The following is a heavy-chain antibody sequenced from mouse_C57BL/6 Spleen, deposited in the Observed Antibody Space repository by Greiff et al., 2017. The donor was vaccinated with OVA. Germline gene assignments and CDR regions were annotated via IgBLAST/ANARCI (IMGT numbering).Heavy chain of an antibody. CDR3: ARGGITTVVDYFDY. CDR2: INPGSGGT. CDR1: GYAFTNYL. D-gene: IGHD1-1*01. Sequence: QVHVKQSGAELVRPGTSVKVSCKASGYAFTNYLIEWVKQRPGQGLEWIGVINPGSGGTNYNEKFKGKATLTADKSSSTAYMQLSSLTSEDSAVYFCARGGITTVVDYFDYWGQGTTLTVSS. V-gene: IGHV1-54*01. J-gene: IGHJ2*01.